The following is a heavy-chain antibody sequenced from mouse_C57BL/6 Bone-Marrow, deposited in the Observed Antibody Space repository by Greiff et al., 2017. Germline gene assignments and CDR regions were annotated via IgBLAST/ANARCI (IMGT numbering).Heavy chain of an antibody. V-gene: IGHV1-5*01. CDR1: GYTFTSYW. CDR2: IYPGNSDT. CDR3: TAGPRFAY. J-gene: IGHJ3*01. Sequence: VQLQQSGTVLARPGASVKMSCKTSGYTFTSYWMHWVKQRPGQGLEWIGAIYPGNSDTSYNQKFKGKAKLTAVTSASTAYMELSSLTNDDSAVYYCTAGPRFAYWGQGTLVTVSA.